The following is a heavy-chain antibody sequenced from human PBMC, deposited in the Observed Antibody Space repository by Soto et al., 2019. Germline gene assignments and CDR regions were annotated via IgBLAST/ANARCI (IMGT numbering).Heavy chain of an antibody. J-gene: IGHJ3*02. CDR3: AGFSSQRDAFDI. CDR2: ISWNSGSI. Sequence: GGSLRLSCAASGFTFDDYAMHWVRQAPGKGLEWVSGISWNSGSIGYADSVKGRFTISRDNAKNSLYLQMNSLRAEDTALYYCAGFSSQRDAFDIWGQGTMVTVSS. CDR1: GFTFDDYA. V-gene: IGHV3-9*01. D-gene: IGHD3-3*01.